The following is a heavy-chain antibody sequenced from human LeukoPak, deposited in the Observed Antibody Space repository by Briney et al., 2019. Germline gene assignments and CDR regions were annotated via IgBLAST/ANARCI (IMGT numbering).Heavy chain of an antibody. CDR2: INPNSGGT. V-gene: IGHV1-2*02. CDR3: ARSFGYSQARDY. J-gene: IGHJ4*02. D-gene: IGHD5-18*01. Sequence: ASVKVSCRASGYTFTGYYMHWVRQAPGQGLEWMGWINPNSGGTNYAQKFQGRVTMTRDTSISTAYMELSRLRSDDTAVYYCARSFGYSQARDYWGQGTLVTVSS. CDR1: GYTFTGYY.